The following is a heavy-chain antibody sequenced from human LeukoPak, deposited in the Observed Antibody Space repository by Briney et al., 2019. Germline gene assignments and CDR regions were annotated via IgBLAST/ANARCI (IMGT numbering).Heavy chain of an antibody. CDR2: IKQDGSEK. J-gene: IGHJ4*02. CDR1: GFTFSSYW. D-gene: IGHD3-22*01. Sequence: PGGSLRLSCAASGFTFSSYWMSWVRQARGKGMEWVANIKQDGSEKYYVDSVKGRFTISRDNAKNSLYLQMNSLRAEDTAVYYCARDRYDISAPHYDNWGQGTLVTVSS. CDR3: ARDRYDISAPHYDN. V-gene: IGHV3-7*01.